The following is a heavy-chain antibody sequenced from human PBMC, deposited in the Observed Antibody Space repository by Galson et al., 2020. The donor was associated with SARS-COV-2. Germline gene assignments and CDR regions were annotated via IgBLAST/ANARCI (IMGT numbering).Heavy chain of an antibody. CDR1: GGSIGNYY. CDR3: ARSTYDIVGPSWFDP. D-gene: IGHD3-9*01. J-gene: IGHJ5*02. CDR2: IYYSGST. Sequence: SETLSLTCTVSGGSIGNYYWSWIRQPPGKGLEWVGYIYYSGSTYYNPSLKSRVTISVDRSKNQFSLKLSSVTAADTAVYYCARSTYDIVGPSWFDPWGQGTLVTVSS. V-gene: IGHV4-59*12.